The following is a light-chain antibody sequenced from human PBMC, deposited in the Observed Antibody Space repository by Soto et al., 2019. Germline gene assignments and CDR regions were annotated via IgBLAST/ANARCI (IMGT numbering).Light chain of an antibody. CDR3: QQYYTTPDT. CDR2: WAS. J-gene: IGKJ2*01. Sequence: DIVMTQSPDSLAVSLGERATINCKSSQSVLHSSNNKNNLAWYQQRPGQPPKLLIYWASTRESGVPDRFSGSGSGTDFTLTISSLQAEDVAVYYCQQYYTTPDTFGQGTKVEIK. V-gene: IGKV4-1*01. CDR1: QSVLHSSNNKNN.